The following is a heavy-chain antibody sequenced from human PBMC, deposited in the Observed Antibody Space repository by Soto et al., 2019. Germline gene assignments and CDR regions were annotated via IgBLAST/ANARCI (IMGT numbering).Heavy chain of an antibody. J-gene: IGHJ4*02. V-gene: IGHV1-18*01. Sequence: QVQLVQSGAEVKKPGASVKVSCKASGYTFTSYGISWVRQAPGQGLEWMGWISAYNGNTNYAQKLQGRVTMTTDTSTSTAYMELRSLRSDDTYVYYCAHSYYDILTGYYGFDYWGQGTLVTVSS. CDR1: GYTFTSYG. D-gene: IGHD3-9*01. CDR3: AHSYYDILTGYYGFDY. CDR2: ISAYNGNT.